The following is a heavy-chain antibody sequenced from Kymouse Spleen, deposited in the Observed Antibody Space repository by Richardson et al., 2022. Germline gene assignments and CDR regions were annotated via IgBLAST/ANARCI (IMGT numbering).Heavy chain of an antibody. V-gene: IGHV3-9*01. Sequence: EVQLVESGGGLVQPGRSLRLSCAASGFTFDDYAMHWVRQAPGKGLEWVSGISWNSGSIGYADSVKGRFTISRDNAKNSLYLQMNSLRAEDTALYYCAKDWNYYFDYWGQGTLVTVSS. CDR1: GFTFDDYA. J-gene: IGHJ4*02. CDR2: ISWNSGSI. CDR3: AKDWNYYFDY. D-gene: IGHD1-7*01.